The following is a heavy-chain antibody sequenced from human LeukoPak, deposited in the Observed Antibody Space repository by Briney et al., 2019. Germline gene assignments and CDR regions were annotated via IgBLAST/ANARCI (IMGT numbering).Heavy chain of an antibody. Sequence: VQVSGERSGGTLTGYCMHSVRYTPGQGLEWMGWINPNSGGTNYAQKFQGRVTLTRDMSTSTDYLELSSLRSEDTAVYYCARDNSVRDEAWWFTPWGQGTLVTASS. CDR2: INPNSGGT. J-gene: IGHJ5*02. V-gene: IGHV1-2*02. CDR1: GGTLTGYC. CDR3: ARDNSVRDEAWWFTP. D-gene: IGHD5-24*01.